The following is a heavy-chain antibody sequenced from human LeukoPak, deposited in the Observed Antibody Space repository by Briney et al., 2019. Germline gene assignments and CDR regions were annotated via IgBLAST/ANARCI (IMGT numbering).Heavy chain of an antibody. CDR1: GGSISSSSYY. D-gene: IGHD4-11*01. J-gene: IGHJ6*03. Sequence: SETLSLTCSVSGGSISSSSYYWGWIRQPPGKGLEWIGEINHSGSTNYNPSLKSRVTISVDTSKNQFSLKLSSVTAADTAVYYCARGLGYYYYMDVWGKGTTVTISS. CDR2: INHSGST. V-gene: IGHV4-39*07. CDR3: ARGLGYYYYMDV.